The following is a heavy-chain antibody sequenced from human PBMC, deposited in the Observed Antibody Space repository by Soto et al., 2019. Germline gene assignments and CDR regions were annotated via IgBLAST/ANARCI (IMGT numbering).Heavy chain of an antibody. CDR1: GGSISSSSYY. CDR3: ARRIAAAGTSVFDY. D-gene: IGHD6-13*01. Sequence: QLQLQESGPGLVKPSETLSLTCTVSGGSISSSSYYWGWIRQPPGKGLEWIGSIYYSGSTYYNPSLKSRVTISVDTSKNQFSLKLSSVTAADTAVYYCARRIAAAGTSVFDYWGQGTLVTVSS. CDR2: IYYSGST. J-gene: IGHJ4*02. V-gene: IGHV4-39*01.